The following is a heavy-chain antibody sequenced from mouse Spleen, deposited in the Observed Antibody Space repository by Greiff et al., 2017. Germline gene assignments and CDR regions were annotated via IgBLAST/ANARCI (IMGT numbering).Heavy chain of an antibody. CDR2: IHPNSGNT. CDR3: ARGGREAMDY. Sequence: QVQLQQSGSVLVRPGASVKLSCKASGYTFTSSWMHWAKQRPGQGLEWIGEIHPNSGNTNYNEKFKGKATLTVDTSSSTAYVDLSSLTSEDSAVYYCARGGREAMDYWGQGTSVTVSS. D-gene: IGHD3-3*01. J-gene: IGHJ4*01. V-gene: IGHV1S130*01. CDR1: GYTFTSSW.